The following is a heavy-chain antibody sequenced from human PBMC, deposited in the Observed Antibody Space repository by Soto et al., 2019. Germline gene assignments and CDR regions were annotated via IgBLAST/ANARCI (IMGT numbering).Heavy chain of an antibody. J-gene: IGHJ4*02. CDR1: GGSFSGYY. Sequence: PSETLSLTCAVYGGSFSGYYWSWMRQPPGKGLEWIGEINHSGSTNYNPSLKSRVTISVDTSKNQFPLKLSSVTAADTAVYYCARASTGIRYFDWFVDYWGQGTLVTVSS. CDR3: ARASTGIRYFDWFVDY. CDR2: INHSGST. V-gene: IGHV4-34*01. D-gene: IGHD3-9*01.